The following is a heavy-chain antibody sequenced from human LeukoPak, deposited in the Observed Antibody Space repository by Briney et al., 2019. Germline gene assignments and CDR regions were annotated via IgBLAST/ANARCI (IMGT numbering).Heavy chain of an antibody. V-gene: IGHV4-34*01. CDR2: INHSGST. Sequence: SETLSLTCAVYGGSFSGYYWSYFRQPPGKGLEWIGEINHSGSTNYKPSLKSRVTISVDTSKNQFSLKLSSVTAADTAVYYCARGRRDSSGYYYRGRAFDIWGQGTMVTVSS. D-gene: IGHD3-22*01. CDR1: GGSFSGYY. J-gene: IGHJ3*02. CDR3: ARGRRDSSGYYYRGRAFDI.